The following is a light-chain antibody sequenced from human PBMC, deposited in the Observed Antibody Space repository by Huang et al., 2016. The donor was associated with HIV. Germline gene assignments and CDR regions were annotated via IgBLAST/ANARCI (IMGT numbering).Light chain of an antibody. V-gene: IGKV3-15*01. CDR1: HSVDSD. J-gene: IGKJ4*01. CDR2: EAS. Sequence: EIEMTQSPATLSVSPGERATLSCRASHSVDSDLAWYQQKPGQAPRLIIYEASTRATGISAKFNGTGSGTEFSLSITNLQSEDVAVYYCQQYNDWPPLTFGGGTKVEI. CDR3: QQYNDWPPLT.